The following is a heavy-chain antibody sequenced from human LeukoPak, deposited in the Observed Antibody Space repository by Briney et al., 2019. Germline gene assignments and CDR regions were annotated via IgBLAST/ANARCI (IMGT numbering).Heavy chain of an antibody. D-gene: IGHD2-2*01. CDR2: ISSSSSYI. CDR1: GFTFSSYS. CDR3: ARDPGIVVVPAATPGAFDI. V-gene: IGHV3-21*01. J-gene: IGHJ3*02. Sequence: GGSLRLSCAASGFTFSSYSMNWVRQAPGKGLEWVSSISSSSSYIYYADSVKGRFTISRDNAKNSLYLQMNSLRAEDTAVYYCARDPGIVVVPAATPGAFDIWGQGTMVTVSS.